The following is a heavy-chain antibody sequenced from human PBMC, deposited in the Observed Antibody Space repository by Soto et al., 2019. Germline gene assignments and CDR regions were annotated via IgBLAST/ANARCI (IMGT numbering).Heavy chain of an antibody. Sequence: GEALKISCEASGYRITSDWITWVRQMPGKGLEWMVDIDPSDSYSKYSPSFQGHVTMSVDKSINTAFLQWSRLQASDTAKYYCGRYFEWSTAGNGIHXWGQATTVTVS. CDR3: GRYFEWSTAGNGIHX. CDR1: GYRITSDW. CDR2: IDPSDSYS. J-gene: IGHJ6*02. V-gene: IGHV5-10-1*01. D-gene: IGHD3-9*01.